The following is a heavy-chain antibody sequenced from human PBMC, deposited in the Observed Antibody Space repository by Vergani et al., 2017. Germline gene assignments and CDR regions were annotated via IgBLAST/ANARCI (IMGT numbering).Heavy chain of an antibody. CDR3: ARDSSPWLRISS. CDR2: IYYSGST. J-gene: IGHJ4*02. V-gene: IGHV4-30-4*08. Sequence: QVQLQESGPGLVKPSQTLSLTCTVSGGSISSGAYYWSWIRQPPGKGLEWIGYIYYSGSTYYNPSLKSRVTISVDTSKNQFSLKMSSVTAADTAVYYCARDSSPWLRISSWGQGTLVTVSS. D-gene: IGHD5-12*01. CDR1: GGSISSGAYY.